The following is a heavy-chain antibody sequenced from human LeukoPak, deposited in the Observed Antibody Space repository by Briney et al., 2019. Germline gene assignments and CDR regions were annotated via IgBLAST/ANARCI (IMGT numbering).Heavy chain of an antibody. Sequence: ASVKVPCKASGYTFTSYDINWVRQATGQGLEWMGWMNPNSGNTGYAQKFQGRVTMTRNTSISTAYMELSSLRSEDTAVYYCARKHYYYGSGSYYYWGQGTLVTVSS. CDR3: ARKHYYYGSGSYYY. V-gene: IGHV1-8*01. CDR2: MNPNSGNT. D-gene: IGHD3-10*01. J-gene: IGHJ4*02. CDR1: GYTFTSYD.